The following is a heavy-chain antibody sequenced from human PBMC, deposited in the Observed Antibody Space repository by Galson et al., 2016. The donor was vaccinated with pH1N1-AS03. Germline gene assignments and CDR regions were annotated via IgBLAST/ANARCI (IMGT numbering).Heavy chain of an antibody. CDR3: AGQGGASGSGDWFDP. V-gene: IGHV5-51*01. CDR2: IYPGDSDT. CDR1: GYTFIYYW. D-gene: IGHD1-26*01. Sequence: QSGAEVKEPGESLRIPCKASGYTFIYYWIGWVRQMPGKGLEWMGIIYPGDSDTRYSASFQGQVTISADKSISPAYLQWSSLKASDTAIYYCAGQGGASGSGDWFDPWGQGTLVTVSS. J-gene: IGHJ5*02.